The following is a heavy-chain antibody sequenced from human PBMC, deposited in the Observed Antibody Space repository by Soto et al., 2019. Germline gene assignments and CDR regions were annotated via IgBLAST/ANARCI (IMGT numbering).Heavy chain of an antibody. CDR3: AREWVGGGLIDY. Sequence: QVQLQESGPGLVKPSQTLSLTCTVSGGSISSGDYYWSWIRQPPGKGLEWIGYIYYSGSTYYNPSLRSRFTISVVTSKNQFSLKLSSVTAADTAVYYCAREWVGGGLIDYWGQGTLVTVSS. CDR1: GGSISSGDYY. V-gene: IGHV4-30-4*01. D-gene: IGHD3-16*01. J-gene: IGHJ4*02. CDR2: IYYSGST.